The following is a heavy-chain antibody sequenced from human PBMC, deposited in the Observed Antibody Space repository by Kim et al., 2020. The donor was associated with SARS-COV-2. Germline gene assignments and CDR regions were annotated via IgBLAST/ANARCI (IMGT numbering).Heavy chain of an antibody. Sequence: SETLSLTCTVSGGSISSGGYYWSWIRQHPGKGLEWIGYIYYSGTTSYNPSLKSRVTISEDTSKNQFSLKLRSVTAADTALYYCARSYFGSGTSLTFDPWGQGTLVTVSS. V-gene: IGHV4-31*03. J-gene: IGHJ5*02. D-gene: IGHD3-10*01. CDR1: GGSISSGGYY. CDR3: ARSYFGSGTSLTFDP. CDR2: IYYSGTT.